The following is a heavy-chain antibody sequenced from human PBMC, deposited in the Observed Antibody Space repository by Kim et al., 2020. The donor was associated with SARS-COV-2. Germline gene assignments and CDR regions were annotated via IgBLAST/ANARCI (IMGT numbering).Heavy chain of an antibody. Sequence: PSLKNRVTTSIDTSKNPFSLKLSSVTAADTAVYYCARDPSYSGSSHFDYWGQGTLVTVSS. V-gene: IGHV4-31*02. D-gene: IGHD1-26*01. J-gene: IGHJ4*02. CDR3: ARDPSYSGSSHFDY.